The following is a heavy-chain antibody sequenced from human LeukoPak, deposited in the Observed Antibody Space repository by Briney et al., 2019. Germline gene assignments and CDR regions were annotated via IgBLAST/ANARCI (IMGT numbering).Heavy chain of an antibody. Sequence: KLSETLSLTCAVYGGSFSGYYWSWIRQPPGKGLEWIGEINHSGSTNYNPSLKSRVTISVDTSKNQFSLKLSSVTAADTAVYYCARGPGAYVLSRRYGMDVWGQGTTVTVSS. CDR3: ARGPGAYVLSRRYGMDV. CDR2: INHSGST. CDR1: GGSFSGYY. D-gene: IGHD1-14*01. J-gene: IGHJ6*02. V-gene: IGHV4-34*01.